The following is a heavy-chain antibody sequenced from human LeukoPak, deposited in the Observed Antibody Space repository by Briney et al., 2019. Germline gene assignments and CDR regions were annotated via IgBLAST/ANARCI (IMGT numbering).Heavy chain of an antibody. CDR2: INHSGST. J-gene: IGHJ5*02. CDR1: GGSFSGYY. V-gene: IGHV4-34*01. CDR3: ARVRRGVVVVAATPRPGWFDP. Sequence: SETLSLTCAVYGGSFSGYYWSWIRQPPGKGLEWIGEINHSGSTNYNPSLKSRVTISVDTSKNQFSLKLSSVTAADTAVYYCARVRRGVVVVAATPRPGWFDPWGQGTLVTVSS. D-gene: IGHD2-15*01.